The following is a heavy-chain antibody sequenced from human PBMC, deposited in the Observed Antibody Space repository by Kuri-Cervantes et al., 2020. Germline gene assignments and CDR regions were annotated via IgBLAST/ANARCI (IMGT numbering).Heavy chain of an antibody. J-gene: IGHJ4*02. Sequence: SETLSLTCAVYGGSFSGYYWTWIRQPPGKGLECIGEINHSGSTYYNPSLKSRVTISVDTSKNQFSLKLSSVTAADTAVYYCARRRERAYFDYWGQGTLVTVSS. CDR3: ARRRERAYFDY. CDR2: INHSGST. V-gene: IGHV4-34*01. CDR1: GGSFSGYY.